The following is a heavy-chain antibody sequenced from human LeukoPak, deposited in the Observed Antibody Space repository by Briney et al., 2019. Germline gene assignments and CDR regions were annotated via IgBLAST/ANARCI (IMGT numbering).Heavy chain of an antibody. CDR2: IWYDGSNK. V-gene: IGHV3-33*01. Sequence: GGSLRLSCAASGFTFSSHGMHWVRQAPGKGLEWVAVIWYDGSNKYYADSVKGRFTISRDNSKNTLYLQMNSLRAEDTAVYYCARGDDSSGYVSTEFDYWGQGTLVTVSS. J-gene: IGHJ4*02. CDR1: GFTFSSHG. CDR3: ARGDDSSGYVSTEFDY. D-gene: IGHD3-22*01.